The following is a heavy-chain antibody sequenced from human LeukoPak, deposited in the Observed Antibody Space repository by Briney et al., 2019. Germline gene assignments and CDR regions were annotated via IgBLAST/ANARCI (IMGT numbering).Heavy chain of an antibody. J-gene: IGHJ6*02. CDR3: ARRPDCSGSDCYGMDV. D-gene: IGHD2-15*01. Sequence: GGSLRLSCAASGFTFSSYAMSWVRQGPGKGLEWVSAISGSGGSTYYANSVKGRFTISRDNAKNSLYLQMNSLRAEDTAVYYCARRPDCSGSDCYGMDVWGQGTAVTVSS. V-gene: IGHV3-23*01. CDR1: GFTFSSYA. CDR2: ISGSGGST.